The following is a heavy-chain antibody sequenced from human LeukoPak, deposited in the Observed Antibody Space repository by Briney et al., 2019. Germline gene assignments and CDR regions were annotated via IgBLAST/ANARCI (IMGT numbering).Heavy chain of an antibody. CDR2: INPNSGGT. CDR3: ARDSSSWYYWFDP. CDR1: GYTFTSYD. D-gene: IGHD6-13*01. Sequence: ASVKVSCKASGYTFTSYDINWVRQATGQGLEWMGWINPNSGGTNYAQKFQGRVTMTRDTSISTAYMELSRLRSDDTAVYYCARDSSSWYYWFDPWGQGTLVTVSS. J-gene: IGHJ5*02. V-gene: IGHV1-2*02.